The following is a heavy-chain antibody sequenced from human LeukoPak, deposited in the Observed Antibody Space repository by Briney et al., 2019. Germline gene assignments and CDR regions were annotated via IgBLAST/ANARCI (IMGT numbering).Heavy chain of an antibody. V-gene: IGHV1-18*01. CDR3: ARITMIVTDWFDP. CDR1: GYTFTSYG. J-gene: IGHJ5*02. D-gene: IGHD3-22*01. CDR2: ISAYNGNT. Sequence: ALVKVSCKASGYTFTSYGIRWVRPAPGQGLEWMGWISAYNGNTNYAQKLQGRVTMTTDTSTSTAYMELRSLRSDDTAVYYCARITMIVTDWFDPWGQGTLVTVSS.